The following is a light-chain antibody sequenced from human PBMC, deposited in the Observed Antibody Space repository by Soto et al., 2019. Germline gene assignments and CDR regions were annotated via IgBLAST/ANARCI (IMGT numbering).Light chain of an antibody. Sequence: DIQMTQSPSTLSASVGDRVTITCRASQTIGTWLAWYQQKPGKAPELLIYDAPTLEGGVPSRFSGSGSGTEFNLTISRLKTNDFSTYYCKQYHSYSEAFGQGTKVDIK. J-gene: IGKJ1*01. V-gene: IGKV1-5*01. CDR1: QTIGTW. CDR3: KQYHSYSEA. CDR2: DAP.